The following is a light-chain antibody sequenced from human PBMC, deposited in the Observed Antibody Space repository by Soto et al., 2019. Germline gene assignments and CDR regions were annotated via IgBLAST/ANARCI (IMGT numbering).Light chain of an antibody. V-gene: IGKV3-15*01. CDR3: QQHSSWPPLT. J-gene: IGKJ4*01. Sequence: EIVMTQSPATLSVSPGERATLSCRASQSVSSNLAWYQQKPGQAPRLLIYGASTRATGIPARFSGSGSEAVLTLNISSPQSEAFAVLYSQQHSSWPPLTVGGGTDVEIK. CDR2: GAS. CDR1: QSVSSN.